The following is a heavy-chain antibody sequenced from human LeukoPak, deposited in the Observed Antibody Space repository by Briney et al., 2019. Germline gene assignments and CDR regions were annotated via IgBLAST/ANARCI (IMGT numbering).Heavy chain of an antibody. J-gene: IGHJ4*02. CDR2: IKSKTDGGTT. V-gene: IGHV3-15*01. CDR1: GFAFSNAW. Sequence: GGSLRLSCAASGFAFSNAWMSWVRQAPGKGLEWVGRIKSKTDGGTTDYAAPVKGRFTISRDDSKNTLYLQMNSLKTEDTAVYYCTTEAESSSWYGYYFDYWGQGTLVTVSS. D-gene: IGHD6-13*01. CDR3: TTEAESSSWYGYYFDY.